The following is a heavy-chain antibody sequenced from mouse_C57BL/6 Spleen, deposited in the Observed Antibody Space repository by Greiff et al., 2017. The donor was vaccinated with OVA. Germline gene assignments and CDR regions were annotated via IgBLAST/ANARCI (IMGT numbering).Heavy chain of an antibody. Sequence: VQLQESGPELVKPGASVKISCKASGYAFSSSWMNWVKQRPGKGLEWIGRIYPGDGDTNYNGKFKGKATLTADKASRTAYMQLSSLTSEDSAVYFCAKDYDGLWYFDVWGTGTTGTVAS. CDR2: IYPGDGDT. J-gene: IGHJ1*03. CDR3: AKDYDGLWYFDV. CDR1: GYAFSSSW. V-gene: IGHV1-82*01. D-gene: IGHD2-4*01.